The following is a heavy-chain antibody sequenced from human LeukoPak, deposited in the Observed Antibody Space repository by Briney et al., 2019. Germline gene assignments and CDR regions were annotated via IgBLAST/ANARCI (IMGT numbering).Heavy chain of an antibody. CDR2: ISYDGSNK. Sequence: GGSLRLSCAASGFTFSSYAMHWVRQAPGKGLEWVAVISYDGSNKYYADSVKGRFTISRDNSKNTLYLQMNSLRAEDTAVYYCAKRSVGSGSPFDYWGQGTLVTVSS. CDR3: AKRSVGSGSPFDY. J-gene: IGHJ4*02. V-gene: IGHV3-30-3*02. D-gene: IGHD1-26*01. CDR1: GFTFSSYA.